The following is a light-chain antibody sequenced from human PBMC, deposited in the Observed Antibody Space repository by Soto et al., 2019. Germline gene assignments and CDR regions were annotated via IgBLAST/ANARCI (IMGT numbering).Light chain of an antibody. J-gene: IGLJ7*01. V-gene: IGLV2-23*01. Sequence: QSVLTQPASVSESPGQSISISCGGGRNDIGTYNLVSWYQQHPGKAPKLIIYEGNKRPSGVSNRFSGSRSGNTASLTISGLQAEDEADSYCCSYTDGSSLLFGGGTQLTVL. CDR2: EGN. CDR1: RNDIGTYNL. CDR3: CSYTDGSSLL.